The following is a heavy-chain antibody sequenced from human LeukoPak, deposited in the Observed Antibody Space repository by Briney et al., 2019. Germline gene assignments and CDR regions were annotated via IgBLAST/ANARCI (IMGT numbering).Heavy chain of an antibody. J-gene: IGHJ4*02. D-gene: IGHD2-2*01. CDR2: ISGSGGST. CDR1: GFTFSSYA. CDR3: AKSEDIVVLPALD. V-gene: IGHV3-23*01. Sequence: GGSLRLSCAASGFTFSSYAMSWVRQAPGKGLEWVSSISGSGGSTYYVDSVKGRFTISRDNSKNTLYLQMNSLRAEDTAVYYCAKSEDIVVLPALDWGQGTLVTVSS.